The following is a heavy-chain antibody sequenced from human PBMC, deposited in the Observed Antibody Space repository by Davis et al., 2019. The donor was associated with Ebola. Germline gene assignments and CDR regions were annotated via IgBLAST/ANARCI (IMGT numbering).Heavy chain of an antibody. V-gene: IGHV3-74*01. CDR3: ARDPTLTSGDYPDS. CDR1: GFTFSSYW. J-gene: IGHJ4*02. Sequence: GESLKISCAASGFTFSSYWMHWVRQAPGKGLVWVSRINSDGSSPSYADSVKGRFTISRDNAKNLLYLQMSGLRAEDTAIYYCARDPTLTSGDYPDSWGQGTLIIGSS. CDR2: INSDGSSP. D-gene: IGHD4-17*01.